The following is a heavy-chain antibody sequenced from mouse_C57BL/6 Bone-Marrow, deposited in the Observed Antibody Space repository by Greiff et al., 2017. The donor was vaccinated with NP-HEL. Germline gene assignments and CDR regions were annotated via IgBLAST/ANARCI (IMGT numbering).Heavy chain of an antibody. CDR3: ARDKTGTSFYYAMDY. V-gene: IGHV5-4*01. D-gene: IGHD4-1*01. CDR1: GFTFSSYA. J-gene: IGHJ4*01. CDR2: ISDGGSYT. Sequence: LVESGGGLVKPGGSLKLSCAASGFTFSSYAMSWVRQTPEKRLEWVATISDGGSYTYYPDNVKGRFTISRDNAKNNLYLQMSHLKSEDTAMYYCARDKTGTSFYYAMDYWGQGTSVTVSS.